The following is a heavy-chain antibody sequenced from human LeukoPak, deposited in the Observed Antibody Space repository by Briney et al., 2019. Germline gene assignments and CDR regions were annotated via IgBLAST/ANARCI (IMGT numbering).Heavy chain of an antibody. V-gene: IGHV4-34*01. CDR3: ARHLPDFTQPLED. CDR1: GGSFSGYY. D-gene: IGHD3-3*01. CDR2: INHSGST. J-gene: IGHJ4*02. Sequence: SETLSLTCAVYGGSFSGYYWSWIRQPPGKGLEWIGEINHSGSTNYNPSLKSRVTISVDTPKNQFSLKLSSVTAADTAVYYCARHLPDFTQPLEDWGQGTLVTVSS.